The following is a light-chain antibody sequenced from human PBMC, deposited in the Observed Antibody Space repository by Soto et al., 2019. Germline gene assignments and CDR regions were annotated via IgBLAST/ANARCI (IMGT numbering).Light chain of an antibody. V-gene: IGKV3-15*01. Sequence: EIVMTQSPDTLSVSLGESATLSCRASQSVVTNLAWYQLTPGQAPRLLIYAASTRATGIPARFSGSGSGTEFILTISSLQSEDFAVYYCQQYYNWRHHTFGQGNKLEIK. CDR1: QSVVTN. CDR3: QQYYNWRHHT. J-gene: IGKJ2*01. CDR2: AAS.